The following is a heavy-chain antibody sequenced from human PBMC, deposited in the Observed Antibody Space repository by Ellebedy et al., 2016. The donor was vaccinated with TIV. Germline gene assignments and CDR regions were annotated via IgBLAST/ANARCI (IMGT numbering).Heavy chain of an antibody. Sequence: GGSLRLSCGASGFSFSSYWMSWVRQAPGQGLEWVANIRQDGSENYVVDSVKGRFTISRYNAKNSLYLHLNSLRAEDTAMYYCATDGSYGDYLSPTHAFVIWGQGTMVTVSS. J-gene: IGHJ3*02. CDR3: ATDGSYGDYLSPTHAFVI. CDR2: IRQDGSEN. CDR1: GFSFSSYW. D-gene: IGHD4-17*01. V-gene: IGHV3-7*01.